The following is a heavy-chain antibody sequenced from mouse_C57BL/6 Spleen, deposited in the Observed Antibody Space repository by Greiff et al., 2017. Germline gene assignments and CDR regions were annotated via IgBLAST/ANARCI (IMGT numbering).Heavy chain of an antibody. CDR3: TDYYGSSYAYFDY. V-gene: IGHV1-15*01. D-gene: IGHD1-1*01. CDR1: GYTFTDYE. CDR2: IDPETGGT. Sequence: QVQLQQSGAELVRPGASVTLSCKASGYTFTDYEMHWVKQTPVHGLEWIGAIDPETGGTAYNQKFKGKAILTADKSSSTAYMELRSLTSEDSAVYYCTDYYGSSYAYFDYWGQGTTLTVSS. J-gene: IGHJ2*01.